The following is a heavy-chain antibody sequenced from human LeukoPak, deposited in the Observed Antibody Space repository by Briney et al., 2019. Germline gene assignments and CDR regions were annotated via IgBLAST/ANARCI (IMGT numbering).Heavy chain of an antibody. CDR1: GYTFTGYY. V-gene: IGHV1-2*02. CDR2: INPNSGGT. J-gene: IGHJ4*02. Sequence: ASVKVSCKASGYTFTGYYMHWVRQAPGQGLEWMGWINPNSGGTNYAQKLQGRVTMTRDTSISTAYMELSRLRSDDTAVYYCARLSMVRGAQTFDYWGQGTLVTVSS. D-gene: IGHD3-10*01. CDR3: ARLSMVRGAQTFDY.